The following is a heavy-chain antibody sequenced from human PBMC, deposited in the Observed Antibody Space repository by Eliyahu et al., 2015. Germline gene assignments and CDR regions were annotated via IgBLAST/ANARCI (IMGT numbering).Heavy chain of an antibody. V-gene: IGHV5-51*03. J-gene: IGHJ4*02. D-gene: IGHD3-22*01. CDR3: ARRRYYDSSGYGGPSYYFDY. CDR1: GYSFTSYW. CDR2: IYPGDSDT. Sequence: EVQLVQSGAEVKKPGESLKISCKGSGYSFTSYWIXWVRQMPGKGLEWMGIIYPGDSDTRYSPSFQGQVTISADKSISTAYLQWSSLKASDTAMYYCARRRYYDSSGYGGPSYYFDYWGQGTLVTVSS.